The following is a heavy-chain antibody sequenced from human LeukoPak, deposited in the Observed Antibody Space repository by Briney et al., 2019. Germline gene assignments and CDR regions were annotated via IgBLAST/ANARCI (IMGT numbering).Heavy chain of an antibody. D-gene: IGHD4-23*01. CDR3: ARGHDYGGNPFDY. V-gene: IGHV4-59*01. J-gene: IGHJ4*02. CDR1: GGSISSYY. CDR2: IYYSGTT. Sequence: SSETLSLTCTVSGGSISSYYWSWIRQPPGKGLEWIGYIYYSGTTNYNPSLKSRVTISVDTSKNQFSLKLSSVTAADTAVYYCARGHDYGGNPFDYWGQGTLVTVSS.